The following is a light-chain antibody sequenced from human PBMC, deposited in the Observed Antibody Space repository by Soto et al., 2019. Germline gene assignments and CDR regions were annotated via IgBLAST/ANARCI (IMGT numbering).Light chain of an antibody. Sequence: DIQMTQSPSSLSASVGDRVTITCRASQSISSYLNWYQQKPGKAPKLLIYAASSLQSGVPSRFSGSGSGTDFTLTISSLQPEDFATYYCQHYSSYLFGQGTKLEI. CDR3: QHYSSYL. J-gene: IGKJ2*01. V-gene: IGKV1-39*01. CDR2: AAS. CDR1: QSISSY.